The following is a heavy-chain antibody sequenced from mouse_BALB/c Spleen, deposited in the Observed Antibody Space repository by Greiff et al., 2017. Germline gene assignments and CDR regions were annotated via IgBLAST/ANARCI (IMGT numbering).Heavy chain of an antibody. J-gene: IGHJ4*01. CDR2: IWAGGST. D-gene: IGHD2-14*01. V-gene: IGHV2-9*02. CDR1: GFSLTSYG. Sequence: VKVVESGPGLVAPSQSLSITCTVSGFSLTSYGVHWVRQPPGKGLEWLGVIWAGGSTNYNSALMSRLSISKDNSKSQVFLKMNSLQTDDTAMYYCARKVLYAMDYWGQGTSVTVSS. CDR3: ARKVLYAMDY.